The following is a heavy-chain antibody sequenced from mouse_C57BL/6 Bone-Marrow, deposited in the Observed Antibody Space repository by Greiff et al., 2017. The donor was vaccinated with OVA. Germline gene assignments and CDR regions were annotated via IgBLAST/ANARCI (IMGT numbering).Heavy chain of an antibody. CDR2: INPNYGTT. CDR3: AREGNLLLRP. D-gene: IGHD1-1*01. J-gene: IGHJ3*01. CDR1: GYSFTDYN. V-gene: IGHV1-39*01. Sequence: VPVKPSGPALVPPGASVTISCKASGYSFTDYNMNWVKQSNGKSLEWIGVINPNYGTTRYNQKFKGKATLTVYQSSSTAYMQLNSLTSEDSAVYYCAREGNLLLRPWGQGTLVTVSA.